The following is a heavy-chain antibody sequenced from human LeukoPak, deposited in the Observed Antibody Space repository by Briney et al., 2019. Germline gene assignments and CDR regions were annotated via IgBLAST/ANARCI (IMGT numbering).Heavy chain of an antibody. V-gene: IGHV1-18*01. Sequence: SVRVSCKASGYTFTDYLINWVRQAPGQGLEWVGSISTKNGYTKLAQKFQGRVAMTKDTSANTIYMDLKSLTFDDTAVYYCAREKLWFGEFPFDNWGQGTLVTVSS. D-gene: IGHD3-10*01. CDR2: ISTKNGYT. J-gene: IGHJ4*02. CDR1: GYTFTDYL. CDR3: AREKLWFGEFPFDN.